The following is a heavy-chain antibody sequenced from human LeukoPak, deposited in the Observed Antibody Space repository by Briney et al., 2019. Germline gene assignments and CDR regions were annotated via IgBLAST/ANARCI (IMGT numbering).Heavy chain of an antibody. CDR3: AREVSGDPDAFDI. V-gene: IGHV4-59*08. Sequence: SETLSLTCTVSGGSISSYYWSWIRQPPGKGLEWIGYIYYSGSTNYNPSLKSRVTISVDTSKNQFSLKLSSVTAADTAVYYCAREVSGDPDAFDIWGQGTMVTVSS. CDR2: IYYSGST. J-gene: IGHJ3*02. D-gene: IGHD3-10*01. CDR1: GGSISSYY.